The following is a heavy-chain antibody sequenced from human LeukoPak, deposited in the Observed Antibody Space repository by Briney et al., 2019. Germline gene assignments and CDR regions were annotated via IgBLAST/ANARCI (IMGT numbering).Heavy chain of an antibody. CDR1: GFTFSSYW. CDR2: ISWDGGST. J-gene: IGHJ4*02. Sequence: PGGSLRLSCAASGFTFSSYWMHWVRHAPGKGLEWVSLISWDGGSTYYADSVKGRFTISRDNSKNSLYLQMNSLRTEDTALYYCAKGGWGVVTATFDYWGQGTLVTVSS. D-gene: IGHD2-21*02. CDR3: AKGGWGVVTATFDY. V-gene: IGHV3-43*01.